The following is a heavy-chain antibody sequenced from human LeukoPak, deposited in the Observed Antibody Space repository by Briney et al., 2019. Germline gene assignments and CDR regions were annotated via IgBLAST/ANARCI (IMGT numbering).Heavy chain of an antibody. V-gene: IGHV4-38-2*02. Sequence: PSETLSLTCTVSDYSISSGYYWGWIRQPPGKGLEWIGSIYHSGSTYYNPSLKSRVTISVDTSKNQFSLKLSSVTAADTAVYYCARVAARPRRARYYYYYMDVWGKGTTVTVSS. J-gene: IGHJ6*03. CDR3: ARVAARPRRARYYYYYMDV. D-gene: IGHD6-6*01. CDR1: DYSISSGYY. CDR2: IYHSGST.